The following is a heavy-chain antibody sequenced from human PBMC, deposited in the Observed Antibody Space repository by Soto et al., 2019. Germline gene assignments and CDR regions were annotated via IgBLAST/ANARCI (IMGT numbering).Heavy chain of an antibody. V-gene: IGHV3-48*02. CDR3: ARGGGNPYYYLIS. CDR2: ISSSSSTI. CDR1: GFTFSSYS. D-gene: IGHD3-10*01. Sequence: GGSLRLSCAASGFTFSSYSMNWVRQAPGKGLEWVSYISSSSSTIYYADSVKGRFTISRDNAKNSLYLQINSLRDEDTAVYYCARGGGNPYYYLISWGQGTLVTVSS. J-gene: IGHJ5*02.